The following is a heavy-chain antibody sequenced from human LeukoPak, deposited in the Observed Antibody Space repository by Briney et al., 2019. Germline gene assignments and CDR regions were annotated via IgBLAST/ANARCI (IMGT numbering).Heavy chain of an antibody. J-gene: IGHJ4*02. CDR3: ATSAFDY. V-gene: IGHV1-46*01. Sequence: ASVKVSCKASGYTFTSYYIHWVRQAPGQGLEWMGTFNPSENSTSYAQKFQGRVTLTRDTSTTTVYMELSSLRSEDTAVYYCATSAFDYWGQGTLVTVSS. D-gene: IGHD2-15*01. CDR1: GYTFTSYY. CDR2: FNPSENST.